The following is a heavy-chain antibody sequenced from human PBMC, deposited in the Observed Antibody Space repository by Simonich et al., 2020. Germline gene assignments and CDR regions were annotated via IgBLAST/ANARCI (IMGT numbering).Heavy chain of an antibody. Sequence: GGGLVKPGGSLRLSCAASGFTFSSYSMNWVRQAPGKGLVWVSSISSSSSYIYYADSVKGRFTISRDNAKNSLYLQMNRLRAEDTAVYYCARDTSYYGSGSYYFDYWGQGTLVTVSS. CDR2: ISSSSSYI. CDR1: GFTFSSYS. CDR3: ARDTSYYGSGSYYFDY. D-gene: IGHD3-10*01. V-gene: IGHV3-21*01. J-gene: IGHJ4*02.